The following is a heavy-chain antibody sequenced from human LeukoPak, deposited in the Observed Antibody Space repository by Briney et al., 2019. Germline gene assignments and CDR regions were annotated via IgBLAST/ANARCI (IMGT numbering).Heavy chain of an antibody. J-gene: IGHJ5*02. CDR2: INHSGST. D-gene: IGHD3-10*01. CDR3: ARGFGMGRLDP. CDR1: GGSFSGYY. Sequence: SETLSLTCAVYGGSFSGYYWSWIRQPPGKGLEWIGEINHSGSTNYNPSLKSRVTISVDTSKNQFSLKLSSVTAADTAVYYCARGFGMGRLDPWGQGTLVTVSS. V-gene: IGHV4-34*01.